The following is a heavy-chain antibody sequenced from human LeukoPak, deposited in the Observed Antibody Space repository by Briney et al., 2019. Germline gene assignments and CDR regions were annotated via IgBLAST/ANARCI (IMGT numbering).Heavy chain of an antibody. CDR2: IRSSGSPI. D-gene: IGHD3-16*02. CDR1: GFTFSDYY. Sequence: GGSLRLSCAASGFTFSDYYMTWIRQAPGKGLEYISYIRSSGSPISYADSVKGRFTISRDNAKNSLYLQMNSLRAEDTAVYYCARQGLSFSFDYWGQGSLVTVSS. J-gene: IGHJ4*02. V-gene: IGHV3-11*01. CDR3: ARQGLSFSFDY.